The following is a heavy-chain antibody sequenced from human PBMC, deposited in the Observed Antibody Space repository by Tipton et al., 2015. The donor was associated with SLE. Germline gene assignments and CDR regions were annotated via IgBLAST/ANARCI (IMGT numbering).Heavy chain of an antibody. J-gene: IGHJ3*01. CDR1: GGSISSSSYY. CDR2: MYYSGST. D-gene: IGHD2-2*01. CDR3: ARLYCSSTSCYSSAFDV. V-gene: IGHV4-61*05. Sequence: TLSLTCTVSGGSISSSSYYWGWIRQPPGYGLEWIWYMYYSGSTDYNPSLKSRATISADTSKNQFSLKLSSVTAADTAVYYCARLYCSSTSCYSSAFDVWGRGTMVTVTS.